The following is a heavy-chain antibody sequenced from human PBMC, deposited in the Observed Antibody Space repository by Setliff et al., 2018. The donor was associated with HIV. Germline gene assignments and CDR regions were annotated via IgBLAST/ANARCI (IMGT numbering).Heavy chain of an antibody. CDR1: GGSFSGHY. V-gene: IGHV4-34*01. CDR2: INHSGTT. D-gene: IGHD1-1*01. Sequence: SQTLSLTCAVSGGSFSGHYWSWIRQPPGKGLEWIGEINHSGTTNYNPSLKSRVIMSIDTSKNQFSLKLTSVTAADTAVYYCATVIGWNDATDCWGQGTLVTVSS. CDR3: ATVIGWNDATDC. J-gene: IGHJ4*02.